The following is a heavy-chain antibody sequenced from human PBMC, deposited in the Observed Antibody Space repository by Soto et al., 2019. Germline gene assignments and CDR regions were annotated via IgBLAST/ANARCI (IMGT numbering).Heavy chain of an antibody. CDR3: ARQRSDYDFYYYYGMDV. J-gene: IGHJ6*02. CDR2: IYYSGST. CDR1: GGSISSYY. D-gene: IGHD4-17*01. Sequence: SETLSLTCTVSGGSISSYYWSWIRQPPGKGLEWIGYIYYSGSTNYNPSLKSRVTISVDTSKNQFSLKLSSVTAADTAVYYCARQRSDYDFYYYYGMDVWGQGTTVTVSS. V-gene: IGHV4-59*08.